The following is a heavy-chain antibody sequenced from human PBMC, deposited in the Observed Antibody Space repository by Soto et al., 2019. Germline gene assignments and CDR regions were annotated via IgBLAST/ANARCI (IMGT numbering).Heavy chain of an antibody. J-gene: IGHJ4*02. CDR3: ARRDTSGFLRYFDN. CDR1: GGTLSSFINYP. D-gene: IGHD3-3*01. Sequence: QMQLVQSGAEVKKPGSSVKVSCKASGGTLSSFINYPINWVRQAPGQGLEWMGGIVPNVGTVNYAQKFQGRVTITADKSTGTAYMELSSLRSEDTALECCARRDTSGFLRYFDNWGQGTLVTVSS. CDR2: IVPNVGTV. V-gene: IGHV1-69*06.